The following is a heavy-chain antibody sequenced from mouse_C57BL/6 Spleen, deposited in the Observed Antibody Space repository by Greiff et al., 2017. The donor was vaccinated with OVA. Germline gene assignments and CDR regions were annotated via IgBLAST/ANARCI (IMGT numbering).Heavy chain of an antibody. CDR2: IYPRSGNT. J-gene: IGHJ3*01. D-gene: IGHD1-1*01. CDR3: ANYGSSFWFAY. CDR1: GYTFTSYG. V-gene: IGHV1-81*01. Sequence: VQLVESGAELARPGASVKLSCKASGYTFTSYGISWVKQRTGQGLEWIGEIYPRSGNTYYNEKFKGKATLTADKSSSTAYMELRSLTSEDSAVYFCANYGSSFWFAYWGQGTLVTVSA.